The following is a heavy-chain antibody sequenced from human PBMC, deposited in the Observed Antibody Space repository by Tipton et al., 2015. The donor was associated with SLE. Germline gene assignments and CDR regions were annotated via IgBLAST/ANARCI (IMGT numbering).Heavy chain of an antibody. CDR3: VRELASYGMDV. CDR2: ISYDGSDK. J-gene: IGHJ6*02. Sequence: SLRLSCAASGFTFSSYGMHWVRQAPGKGLEWVAVISYDGSDKYYADSVKGRFTISRDNSKNTLYLQMNSLRAEDTAVYYCVRELASYGMDVWGQGTTVTVSS. CDR1: GFTFSSYG. V-gene: IGHV3-30*19.